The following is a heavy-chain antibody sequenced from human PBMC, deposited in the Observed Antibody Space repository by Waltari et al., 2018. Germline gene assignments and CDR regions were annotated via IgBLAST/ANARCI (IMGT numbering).Heavy chain of an antibody. J-gene: IGHJ4*02. Sequence: QVQLQESGPGLVKPSETLSLSCTVSGGSMSNHYWSWYRQPPGKGLEWIGDIYYSGSTDYNPALTSRVTMSVDTSKNQFSLSLNSVTAADTAVYFCARGGWYVDYWGQGTLVTVSS. V-gene: IGHV4-59*11. CDR2: IYYSGST. D-gene: IGHD1-20*01. CDR1: GGSMSNHY. CDR3: ARGGWYVDY.